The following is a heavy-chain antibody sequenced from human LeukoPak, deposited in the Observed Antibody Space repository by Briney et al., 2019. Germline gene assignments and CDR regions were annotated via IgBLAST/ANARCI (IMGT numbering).Heavy chain of an antibody. J-gene: IGHJ4*02. CDR3: ARLVLSDTRLIAARYFDY. Sequence: KPSETLSLTCTVSGGSISSSSYYWGWIRQPPGKGLEWIGSIYYSGSTYYNPSLKSRVTISVDTSKNQFSLKLSSVTAADTAVYYCARLVLSDTRLIAARYFDYWGQGTLVTVSS. CDR1: GGSISSSSYY. CDR2: IYYSGST. D-gene: IGHD6-6*01. V-gene: IGHV4-39*01.